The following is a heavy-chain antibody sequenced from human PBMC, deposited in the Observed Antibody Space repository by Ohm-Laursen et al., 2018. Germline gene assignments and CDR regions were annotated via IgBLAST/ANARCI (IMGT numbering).Heavy chain of an antibody. J-gene: IGHJ3*01. CDR1: GYTFSSYGTG. V-gene: IGHV1-18*01. D-gene: IGHD3-9*01. Sequence: GSSVKVSCKASGYTFSSYGTGISWVRPAPGQGLEWMGWIITYNGNTNSAQKFQGRVTMTRDTSTSTAYMELSRLRSDDTAVYYCARSHYDILTGSPFDPWGQGTMVTVSS. CDR2: IITYNGNT. CDR3: ARSHYDILTGSPFDP.